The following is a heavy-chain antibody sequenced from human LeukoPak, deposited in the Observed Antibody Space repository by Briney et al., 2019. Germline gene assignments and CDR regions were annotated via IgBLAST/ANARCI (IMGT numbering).Heavy chain of an antibody. Sequence: GGSLRLSCAASGFTFSSYWMSWVRQAPGKGLEWVANIKQDGSEKYYVDSVKGRFTISRDSAKNSLYLQMNSLRAEDTAVYYCARDKDKWLRFGGLNWFDPWGQGTLVTVSS. D-gene: IGHD5-12*01. J-gene: IGHJ5*02. CDR3: ARDKDKWLRFGGLNWFDP. CDR2: IKQDGSEK. V-gene: IGHV3-7*03. CDR1: GFTFSSYW.